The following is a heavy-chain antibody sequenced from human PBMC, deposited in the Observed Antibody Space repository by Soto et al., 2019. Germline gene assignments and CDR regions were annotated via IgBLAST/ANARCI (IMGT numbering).Heavy chain of an antibody. CDR1: GGSISSSNC. Sequence: SETLSLTCAVSGGSISSSNCWSCVRQPPGKGLEWIGEIYHSGSTNYNPSLKSRVTISVDKSKNQFSLKLSSVTAADTAVYYCARSEDYDSSGYYYNWFDPWGQGTLVTVSS. V-gene: IGHV4-4*02. J-gene: IGHJ5*02. CDR3: ARSEDYDSSGYYYNWFDP. CDR2: IYHSGST. D-gene: IGHD3-22*01.